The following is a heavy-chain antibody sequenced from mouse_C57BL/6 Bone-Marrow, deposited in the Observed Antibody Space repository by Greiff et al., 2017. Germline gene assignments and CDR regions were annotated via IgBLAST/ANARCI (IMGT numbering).Heavy chain of an antibody. J-gene: IGHJ4*01. V-gene: IGHV2-6*03. CDR1: GFSLTSYG. CDR3: ARESYYYGSSYYAMDY. D-gene: IGHD1-1*01. CDR2: IWSDGST. Sequence: QVQLQQSGPGLVAPSQSLSITCTVSGFSLTSYGVHWVRQPPGKGLEWLVVIWSDGSTTYNSALKSRLSISKDNSKSQVFLKMNSRQTDDTAMYYCARESYYYGSSYYAMDYWGQGTSVTVSS.